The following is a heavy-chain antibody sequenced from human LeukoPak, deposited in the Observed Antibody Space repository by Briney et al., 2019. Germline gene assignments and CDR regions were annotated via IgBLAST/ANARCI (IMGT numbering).Heavy chain of an antibody. CDR1: GFSFNSYG. Sequence: GGSLRLSCAMSGFSFNSYGMHWVRQAQGKGLEWVAVIWYDESNKYYVDSVKGRFTISRDISKNTLYLQMNSLRDEDTAVYYCARAESGNQLDYWGQGTLVTVST. D-gene: IGHD1-14*01. J-gene: IGHJ4*02. V-gene: IGHV3-33*01. CDR3: ARAESGNQLDY. CDR2: IWYDESNK.